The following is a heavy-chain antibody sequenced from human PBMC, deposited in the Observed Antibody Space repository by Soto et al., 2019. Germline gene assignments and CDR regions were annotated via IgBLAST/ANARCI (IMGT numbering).Heavy chain of an antibody. Sequence: QAQLQQWGAGLSKPSETLSLTCAVSGGSFNGYFWSWIRQPPGKGLEWIGEINHTGNTEYNPSLESRVTISVDSSKKQFSLNLRSVSAADTAVYSCASGLRGGGAVGAVAWFDPWGQGTLVTVSS. V-gene: IGHV4-34*01. CDR3: ASGLRGGGAVGAVAWFDP. CDR1: GGSFNGYF. J-gene: IGHJ5*02. D-gene: IGHD3-10*01. CDR2: INHTGNT.